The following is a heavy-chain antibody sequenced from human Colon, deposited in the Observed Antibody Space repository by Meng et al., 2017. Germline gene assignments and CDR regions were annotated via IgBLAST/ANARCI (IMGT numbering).Heavy chain of an antibody. CDR3: ARGHVYSSGLNWFDP. CDR1: GGSFSGYS. CDR2: INHNRST. D-gene: IGHD6-19*01. J-gene: IGHJ5*02. Sequence: QVQLQQWGAGLLKPSETLSLTCAVYGGSFSGYSWSWIRQPPGKGLEWIGEINHNRSTNYNPSLKSRVTISVDTSKNQFSLKLSSVTAADTAVYYCARGHVYSSGLNWFDPWGQGTLVTVSS. V-gene: IGHV4-34*01.